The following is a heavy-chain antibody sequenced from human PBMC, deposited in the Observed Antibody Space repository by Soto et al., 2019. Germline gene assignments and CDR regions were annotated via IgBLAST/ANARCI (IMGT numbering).Heavy chain of an antibody. CDR2: ISYDGSNK. CDR1: GFTFSSYG. J-gene: IGHJ4*02. Sequence: QVQLVESGGGVVQPGRSLRLSCAASGFTFSSYGMHWVRQAPGKGLEWVAVISYDGSNKYYADSVKGRFTISRDNSKNTLYLQMNSLRAEDTAVYYCVKWPSEASGRFGYWGQGTLVTVSS. CDR3: VKWPSEASGRFGY. V-gene: IGHV3-30*18. D-gene: IGHD3-10*01.